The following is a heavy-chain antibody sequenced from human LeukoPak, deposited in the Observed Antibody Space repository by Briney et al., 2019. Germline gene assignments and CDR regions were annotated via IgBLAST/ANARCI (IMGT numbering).Heavy chain of an antibody. D-gene: IGHD3-22*01. CDR2: ISAYNGNT. J-gene: IGHJ4*02. CDR3: ARVTMIVFVTGVSELGDPYYLDY. V-gene: IGHV1-18*01. Sequence: ASVKVSCKASGYTFTSYGISWVRQAPGQGLEWMGWISAYNGNTNYAQKLQGRVTMTTDTSTSTAYMELRSLRSDDTAVYYRARVTMIVFVTGVSELGDPYYLDYWVQGTLVTVS. CDR1: GYTFTSYG.